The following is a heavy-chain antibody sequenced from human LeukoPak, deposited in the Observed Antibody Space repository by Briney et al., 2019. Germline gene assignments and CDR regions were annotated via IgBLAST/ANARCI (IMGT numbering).Heavy chain of an antibody. V-gene: IGHV3-30*02. D-gene: IGHD5-18*01. J-gene: IGHJ4*02. CDR2: IRYDGSNK. CDR3: AKAATKGYSYGLDY. Sequence: GGSLRLSCAASGLTFSSYGMHWVRQAPGKGLEWVAFIRYDGSNKYYADSVKGRFTISRDNSKNTLYLQMNSLRAEDTAVYYCAKAATKGYSYGLDYWGQGTLVTVSS. CDR1: GLTFSSYG.